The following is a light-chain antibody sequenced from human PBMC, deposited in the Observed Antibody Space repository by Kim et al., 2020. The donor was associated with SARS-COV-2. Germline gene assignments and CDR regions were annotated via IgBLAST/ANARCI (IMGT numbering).Light chain of an antibody. CDR3: QQANSFPLT. V-gene: IGKV1-12*01. Sequence: DIQMTQSPSSVSASVGDRVTITCRASQSISSWLAWYQQKPGKAPKLLIYAASSLQSGVPSRFSGSGSGTDFTLTISSLQTEDFATYYCQQANSFPLTFGGGTKVDIK. CDR1: QSISSW. CDR2: AAS. J-gene: IGKJ4*01.